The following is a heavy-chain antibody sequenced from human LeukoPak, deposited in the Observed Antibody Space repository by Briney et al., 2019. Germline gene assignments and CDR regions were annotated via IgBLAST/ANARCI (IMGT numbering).Heavy chain of an antibody. D-gene: IGHD6-19*01. CDR1: GYTFTSYG. CDR3: ARDSEYSSGWYSGVGDKLVPFDY. Sequence: ASVKVSCKASGYTFTSYGISWVRQAPGQGLEWMGWISAYNGNTNYAQKLQGRVTMTTDTSTSTAYMELRSLRSDDTAVYYCARDSEYSSGWYSGVGDKLVPFDYWGQGTLVTVSS. J-gene: IGHJ4*02. CDR2: ISAYNGNT. V-gene: IGHV1-18*01.